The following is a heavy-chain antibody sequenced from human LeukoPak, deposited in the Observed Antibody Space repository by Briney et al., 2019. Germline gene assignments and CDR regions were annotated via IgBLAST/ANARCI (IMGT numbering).Heavy chain of an antibody. D-gene: IGHD5-18*01. Sequence: ASVKVSCKASGYTFTGYYMHWVRQAPGQGLEWMGWINPNSGGTNYAQKFQGRVTMTRDTSISTAYMELSRLGSDDTAVYYCAIQPRTDTAMDFDYWGQGTLVTVSS. V-gene: IGHV1-2*02. CDR2: INPNSGGT. CDR3: AIQPRTDTAMDFDY. J-gene: IGHJ4*02. CDR1: GYTFTGYY.